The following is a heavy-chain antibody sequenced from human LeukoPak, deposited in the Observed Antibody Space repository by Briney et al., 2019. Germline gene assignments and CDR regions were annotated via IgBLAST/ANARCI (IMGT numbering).Heavy chain of an antibody. D-gene: IGHD6-19*01. CDR2: IYPGDSDT. CDR3: ASSEVYSSGGGYFDY. J-gene: IGHJ4*02. Sequence: GESLKISCKGSGYSFTSYWIGWVRQMPGKGLEWMGIIYPGDSDTRYSPSFQGQVTISADKSISTAYLQWSSLKASDTAMYYCASSEVYSSGGGYFDYWGQGTLVTVSS. CDR1: GYSFTSYW. V-gene: IGHV5-51*01.